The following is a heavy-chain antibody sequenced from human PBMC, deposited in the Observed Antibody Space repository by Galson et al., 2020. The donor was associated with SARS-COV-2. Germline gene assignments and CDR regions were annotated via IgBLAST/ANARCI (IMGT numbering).Heavy chain of an antibody. D-gene: IGHD5-18*01. CDR3: ARTQVWAYSYGPGAFDI. J-gene: IGHJ3*02. CDR1: GFSLSTSGMC. Sequence: SGPTLVKPTQTLTLTCTFSGFSLSTSGMCVSWIRQPPGKALEWLALIYWDDDKYYSTSLKTRLTISKDTSKNQVVLTMTNMDPVDTATYYCARTQVWAYSYGPGAFDIWGQGTMVTVSS. V-gene: IGHV2-70*01. CDR2: IYWDDDK.